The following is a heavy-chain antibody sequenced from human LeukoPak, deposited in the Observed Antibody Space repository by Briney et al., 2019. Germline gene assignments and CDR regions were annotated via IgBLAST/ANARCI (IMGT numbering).Heavy chain of an antibody. D-gene: IGHD3-22*01. CDR3: ARDQPTMIVAKTFDY. CDR2: ISSSSSYI. V-gene: IGHV3-21*01. J-gene: IGHJ4*02. Sequence: GGSLRLSCAASGFTFSSYSMNWVRQAPGKGLEWVSSISSSSSYIYYADSVKGRFTISRDNAKNSLYLQMSSLRAEDTAVYYCARDQPTMIVAKTFDYWGQGTLVTVSS. CDR1: GFTFSSYS.